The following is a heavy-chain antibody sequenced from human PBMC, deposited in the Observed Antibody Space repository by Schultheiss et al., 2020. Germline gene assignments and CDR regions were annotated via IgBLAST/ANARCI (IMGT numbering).Heavy chain of an antibody. Sequence: GGSLRLSCAASGFNVSTKYMTWVRQAPGKGLEWVSGINWNGGSTGYVDSVKGRFTISRDNAKNSLYLQMNTLRAEDTAVYYCARDQMTTVVTPPGYWGQGTLVTVSS. CDR2: INWNGGST. D-gene: IGHD4-23*01. CDR1: GFNVSTKY. CDR3: ARDQMTTVVTPPGY. V-gene: IGHV3-20*04. J-gene: IGHJ4*02.